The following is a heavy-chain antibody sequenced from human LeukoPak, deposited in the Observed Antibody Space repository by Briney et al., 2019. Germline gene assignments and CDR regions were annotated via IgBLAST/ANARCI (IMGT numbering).Heavy chain of an antibody. CDR1: GGSISSSSYY. Sequence: SETLSLTCTVSGGSISSSSYYWGWIRQPPGKGLEWIGSIYYSGSTYYNPSLKSQVTISVDTSKNQFSLKLSSVTAADTAVYYCARDTVAVARFDYWGQGTLVTVSS. J-gene: IGHJ4*02. CDR2: IYYSGST. V-gene: IGHV4-39*07. D-gene: IGHD6-19*01. CDR3: ARDTVAVARFDY.